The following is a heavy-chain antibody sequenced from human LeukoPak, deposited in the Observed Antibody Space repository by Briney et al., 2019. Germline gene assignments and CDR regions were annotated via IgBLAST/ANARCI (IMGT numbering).Heavy chain of an antibody. Sequence: PGGSLRLSCAASGFTFRSYNMNWVRQAPGKRPEWVSSISSSSSYIYYADSVKGRFTISRDNDKNSLYLQMNSLRAEDTALYYCARGASRADYWGQGTLVTVSS. CDR3: ARGASRADY. CDR1: GFTFRSYN. V-gene: IGHV3-21*01. CDR2: ISSSSSYI. J-gene: IGHJ4*02.